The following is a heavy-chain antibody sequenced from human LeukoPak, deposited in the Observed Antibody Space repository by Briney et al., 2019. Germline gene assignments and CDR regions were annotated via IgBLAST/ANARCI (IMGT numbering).Heavy chain of an antibody. V-gene: IGHV3-43*02. CDR3: AKECSSGSCWGDS. Sequence: GGSLRLSCAASGFTLDDYAMHWVRRAPGKGLEWVSLISGDGGSTKYADSVKGRFTISRDNSKNSLYLQMNSLRAEDTALYYCAKECSSGSCWGDSWGQGTLVTVSS. D-gene: IGHD2-15*01. J-gene: IGHJ4*02. CDR2: ISGDGGST. CDR1: GFTLDDYA.